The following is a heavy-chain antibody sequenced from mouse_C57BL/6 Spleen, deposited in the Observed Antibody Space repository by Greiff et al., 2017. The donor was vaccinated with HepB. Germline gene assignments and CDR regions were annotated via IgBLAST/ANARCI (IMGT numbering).Heavy chain of an antibody. Sequence: QVQLQQPGAELVKPGASVKLSCKASGYTFTSYWMHWVKQRPGRGLEWSGRIDPNSGGTKYNEKFKSKATLTVDKPSSTAYMQLSSLTSEDSAVYYCAYDYDGYAMDYWGQGTAVTGSS. CDR2: IDPNSGGT. J-gene: IGHJ4*01. CDR3: AYDYDGYAMDY. D-gene: IGHD2-4*01. V-gene: IGHV1-72*01. CDR1: GYTFTSYW.